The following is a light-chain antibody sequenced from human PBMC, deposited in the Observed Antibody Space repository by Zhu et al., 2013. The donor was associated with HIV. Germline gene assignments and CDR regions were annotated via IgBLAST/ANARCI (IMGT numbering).Light chain of an antibody. J-gene: IGKJ5*01. V-gene: IGKV1D-16*01. CDR3: QQYDNYPIT. CDR2: AAS. CDR1: QGISIW. Sequence: DIQMTQSPSSLSAFVGDRVTITCRASQGISIWLAWYQQKPGKAPKSLISAASSLRSGVPSRFSGSGSGTDFTLTISSLQSEDSATYYCQQYDNYPITFGQGTRLEIK.